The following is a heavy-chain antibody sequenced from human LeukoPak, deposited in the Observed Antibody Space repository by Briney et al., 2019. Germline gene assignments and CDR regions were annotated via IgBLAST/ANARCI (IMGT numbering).Heavy chain of an antibody. CDR2: INHSGST. CDR1: GGSFSGYY. V-gene: IGHV4-34*01. CDR3: ARGRGSSIYYYYYYMDV. D-gene: IGHD6-6*01. Sequence: SSETLSLTCAVYGGSFSGYYWSWIRQPPGKGLEWIGEINHSGSTNYNPSLKSRVTISVDTSKNQFSLKLSSVTAADTAVYYCARGRGSSIYYYYYYMDVWGKGTTVTVSS. J-gene: IGHJ6*03.